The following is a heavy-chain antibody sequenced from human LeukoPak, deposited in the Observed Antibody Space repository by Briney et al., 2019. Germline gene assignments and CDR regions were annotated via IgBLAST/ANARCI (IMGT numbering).Heavy chain of an antibody. D-gene: IGHD3-9*01. CDR3: ARVGETGY. CDR2: INPNSGAT. Sequence: ASVKVSRKASGYTFTGYYMHWVRQAPGQGLEWMGWINPNSGATNYAQKFQGRVTMTRDTSISTAYMELNRLRSDDTAVYYCARVGETGYWGQGTLVTVSS. V-gene: IGHV1-2*02. CDR1: GYTFTGYY. J-gene: IGHJ4*02.